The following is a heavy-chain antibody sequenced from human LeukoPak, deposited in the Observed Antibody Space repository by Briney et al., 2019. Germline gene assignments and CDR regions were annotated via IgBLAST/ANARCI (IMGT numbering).Heavy chain of an antibody. Sequence: GGSLKISCKGSGYSFTSYWIGWVRQMPGKGLEWMGIIYPGDSDTRYSPTFQGQVTISADKSISTAYLQWSSLKASDTAMYYCARHRELAYFDYWGQGTLVTVSS. CDR1: GYSFTSYW. D-gene: IGHD6-13*01. CDR2: IYPGDSDT. V-gene: IGHV5-51*01. CDR3: ARHRELAYFDY. J-gene: IGHJ4*02.